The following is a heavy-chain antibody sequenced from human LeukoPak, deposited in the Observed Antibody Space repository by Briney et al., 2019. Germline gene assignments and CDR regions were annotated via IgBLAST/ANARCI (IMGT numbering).Heavy chain of an antibody. J-gene: IGHJ4*02. D-gene: IGHD3-22*01. CDR1: GFTFDDYA. CDR3: ATYYYDSSGYYYFDY. CDR2: ISWNSGSI. Sequence: GRSLRLSCAASGFTFDDYAMHWVRQAPGKGLEWVSGISWNSGSIGYADSVKGRFTISRDNAKNSLYLQMNSLRAEDTAVYYCATYYYDSSGYYYFDYWGQGTLVTVSS. V-gene: IGHV3-9*01.